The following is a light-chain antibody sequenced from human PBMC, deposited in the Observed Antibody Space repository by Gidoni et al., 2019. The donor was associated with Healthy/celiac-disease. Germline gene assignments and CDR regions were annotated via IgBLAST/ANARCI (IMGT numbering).Light chain of an antibody. Sequence: QSVLTQPPSASGTPGQRVTISCSGSSSNLGSNTVNWYQQLPGTAPKLRIYSNNQRPSGVPDRFSGSKSGTSASLAISGLQSEDEADYYCAAGDDSLNGWVFGGGTKLTVL. J-gene: IGLJ3*02. V-gene: IGLV1-44*01. CDR1: SSNLGSNT. CDR2: SNN. CDR3: AAGDDSLNGWV.